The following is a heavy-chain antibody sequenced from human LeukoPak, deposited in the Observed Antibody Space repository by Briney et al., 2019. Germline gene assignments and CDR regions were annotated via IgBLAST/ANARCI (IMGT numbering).Heavy chain of an antibody. D-gene: IGHD6-19*01. V-gene: IGHV1-18*01. CDR1: GYTFTSYG. J-gene: IGHJ4*02. CDR3: ARDLAVAGTIGY. Sequence: ASVKVSCKASGYTFTSYGISWARQAPGQGLECMGWISAYNGNTNYAQKLQGRVTMNTDTSTSTDYMELRSLRSDDTAVYYCARDLAVAGTIGYWGQGTMVTVSS. CDR2: ISAYNGNT.